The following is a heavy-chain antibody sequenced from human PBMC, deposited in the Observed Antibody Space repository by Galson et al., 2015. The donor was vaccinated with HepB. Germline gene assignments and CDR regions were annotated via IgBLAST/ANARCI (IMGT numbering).Heavy chain of an antibody. D-gene: IGHD3-3*01. CDR1: GYTFTSYG. V-gene: IGHV1-18*01. J-gene: IGHJ4*02. CDR2: ISAYNGNT. CDR3: ARDPRQNCWSGYYHFDY. Sequence: SVKVSCKASGYTFTSYGISWVRQAPGQGLEWMGWISAYNGNTNYAQKLQGRVTMTTDTSTSTAYMELRSLRSDDTAVYYCARDPRQNCWSGYYHFDYWGQGTLGTVSS.